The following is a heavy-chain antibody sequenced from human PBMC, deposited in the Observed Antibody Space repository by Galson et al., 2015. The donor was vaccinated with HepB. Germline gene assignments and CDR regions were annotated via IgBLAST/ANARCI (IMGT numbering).Heavy chain of an antibody. J-gene: IGHJ4*02. V-gene: IGHV3-53*01. CDR3: ARDGKHCSSTSCHTGDY. CDR1: GFTVSSNY. Sequence: SLRLSCAASGFTVSSNYMSWVRQAPGKGLEWVSVIYSGGSTYYADSVKGRFTISRDNSKNTLYLLMNSLRAEDTAVYYCARDGKHCSSTSCHTGDYWGQGTLVTVSS. D-gene: IGHD2-2*01. CDR2: IYSGGST.